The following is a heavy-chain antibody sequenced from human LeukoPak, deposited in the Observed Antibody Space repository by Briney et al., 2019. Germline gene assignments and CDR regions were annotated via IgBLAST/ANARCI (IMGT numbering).Heavy chain of an antibody. Sequence: GRSLRLSCAASGFTFSSYAMHWVRQAPGKGLEWVAVISYDGSNKYYADSVRGRFTISRDNSKSTLYLQMNSLRAEDTAVYYCARAYYDSSGYYEAAHYFDYWGQGTLVTVSS. V-gene: IGHV3-30-3*01. CDR2: ISYDGSNK. D-gene: IGHD3-22*01. CDR1: GFTFSSYA. CDR3: ARAYYDSSGYYEAAHYFDY. J-gene: IGHJ4*02.